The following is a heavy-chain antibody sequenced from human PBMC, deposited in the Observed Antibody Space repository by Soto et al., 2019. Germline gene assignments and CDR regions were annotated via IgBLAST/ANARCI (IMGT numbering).Heavy chain of an antibody. V-gene: IGHV3-21*01. Sequence: EVQLVESGGGLVKPGGSLRLSCAASGFTFSSYSMNWVRQAPGKGLEWVSSISSSSSYIYYADSVKGRFTISRDNAKNSLYLQMNCLRAEETAVYYCARDQPGYSYGYGLGYWGQGTLVTVSS. CDR3: ARDQPGYSYGYGLGY. J-gene: IGHJ4*02. CDR2: ISSSSSYI. CDR1: GFTFSSYS. D-gene: IGHD5-18*01.